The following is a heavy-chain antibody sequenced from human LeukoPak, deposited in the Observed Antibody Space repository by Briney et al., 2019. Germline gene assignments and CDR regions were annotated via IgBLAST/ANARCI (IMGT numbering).Heavy chain of an antibody. J-gene: IGHJ4*02. CDR1: EFVFSDYY. Sequence: GALRLSCAASEFVFSDYYMSWIRQAPGKGREGVSYIIDSGSTIYYADSVKGRFTISRDNVKNSLYLQMNGLRAEDTAVYYCAREMEGDYGSGTFFDLWGQGNMVTVSS. D-gene: IGHD3-10*01. V-gene: IGHV3-11*01. CDR2: IIDSGSTI. CDR3: AREMEGDYGSGTFFDL.